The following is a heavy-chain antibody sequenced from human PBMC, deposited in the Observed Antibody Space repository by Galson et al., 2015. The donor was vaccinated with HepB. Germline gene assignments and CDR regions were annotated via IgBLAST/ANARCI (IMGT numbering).Heavy chain of an antibody. CDR2: ISGSGGST. CDR1: GFTFSSYA. V-gene: IGHV3-23*01. D-gene: IGHD2-2*01. CDR3: AKGDCSSTSCYVSLGGYYYYYGMDV. Sequence: SLRLSCAASGFTFSSYAMSWVRQAPGKGLEWVSAISGSGGSTYYADSVKGRFTISRDNSKNTLYLQMNSLRAEDTAVYYCAKGDCSSTSCYVSLGGYYYYYGMDVGGQGTTVTVSS. J-gene: IGHJ6*02.